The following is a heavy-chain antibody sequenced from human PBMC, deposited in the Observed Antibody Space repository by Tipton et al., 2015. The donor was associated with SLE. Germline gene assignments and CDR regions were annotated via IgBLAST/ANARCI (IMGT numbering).Heavy chain of an antibody. D-gene: IGHD1/OR15-1a*01. CDR2: IYYSGST. J-gene: IGHJ3*02. CDR3: ARLAGGETSAFDI. V-gene: IGHV4-59*08. Sequence: TLSLTCTVSGGCISSYYWSWIRQPPGKGLEWIGYIYYSGSTNYNPSLKSRVTISVDTSKNQFSLKLSSVTAADTAVYYCARLAGGETSAFDIWGQGTMVTVSS. CDR1: GGCISSYY.